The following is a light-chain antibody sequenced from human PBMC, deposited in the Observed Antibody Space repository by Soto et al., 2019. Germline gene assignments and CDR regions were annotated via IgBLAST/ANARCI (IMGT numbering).Light chain of an antibody. CDR1: QSVLYSSNNKNY. Sequence: DIVRTQSPDSLAVSMGERATINCKSSQSVLYSSNNKNYLAWYQQKPGQPPKLLIYWASTRESGVPDRFSGSGSGTDFTLTISSLQAEDVAVYYCQQYYSTPPLNFGGGTKVEIK. J-gene: IGKJ4*01. CDR3: QQYYSTPPLN. CDR2: WAS. V-gene: IGKV4-1*01.